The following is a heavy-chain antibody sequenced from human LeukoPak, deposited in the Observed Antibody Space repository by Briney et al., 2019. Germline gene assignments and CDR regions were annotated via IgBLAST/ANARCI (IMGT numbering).Heavy chain of an antibody. CDR2: ISSSSSYI. D-gene: IGHD2-15*01. CDR3: ASSCSGGSCYLSNYYYYGMDV. V-gene: IGHV3-21*01. J-gene: IGHJ6*02. CDR1: GFTFSSYS. Sequence: GSLRLSCAASGFTFSSYSMNWVRQAPGKGLEWVSSISSSSSYIYYADSVKGRFTISRDNAKNSLYLQMNSLRAEDTAVYYCASSCSGGSCYLSNYYYYGMDVWGQGTTVTVSS.